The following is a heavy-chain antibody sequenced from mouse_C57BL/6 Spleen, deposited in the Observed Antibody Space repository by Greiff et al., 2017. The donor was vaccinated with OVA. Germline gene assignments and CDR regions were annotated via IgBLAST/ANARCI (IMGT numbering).Heavy chain of an antibody. V-gene: IGHV5-17*01. J-gene: IGHJ4*01. Sequence: EVMLVESGGGLVKPGGSLKLSCAASGFTFSDYGMHWVRQAPEKGLEWVAYISSGSSTIYYADTVKGRFTISSDNAKNTLFLQMTSLRSEDTAMYYCATPIYYDYDYYAMDYWGQGTSVTVSS. CDR2: ISSGSSTI. D-gene: IGHD2-4*01. CDR1: GFTFSDYG. CDR3: ATPIYYDYDYYAMDY.